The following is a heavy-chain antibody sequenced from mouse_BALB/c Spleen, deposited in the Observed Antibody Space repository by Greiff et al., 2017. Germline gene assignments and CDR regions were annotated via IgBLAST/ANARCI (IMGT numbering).Heavy chain of an antibody. CDR3: ARLTGTYYFDY. CDR2: IDPANGNT. V-gene: IGHV14-3*02. Sequence: EVQLQQSGAELVRPGALVKLSCKASGFNIKDTYMHWVKQRPEQGLEWIGRIDPANGNTKYDPKFQGKATITADTSSNTAYLQLSSLTSEDTAVYYCARLTGTYYFDYWGQGTTLTVSS. CDR1: GFNIKDTY. J-gene: IGHJ2*01. D-gene: IGHD4-1*01.